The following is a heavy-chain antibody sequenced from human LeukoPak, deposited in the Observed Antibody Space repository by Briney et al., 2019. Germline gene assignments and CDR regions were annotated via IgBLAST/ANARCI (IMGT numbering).Heavy chain of an antibody. CDR3: ATLVRGSNSYYPY. CDR2: INPNSGGT. V-gene: IGHV1-2*02. CDR1: GYTFTGYY. D-gene: IGHD3-10*01. J-gene: IGHJ4*02. Sequence: GASVKVSCKASGYTFTGYYMHWVRQAPGQGLEWMGWINPNSGGTNYAQKFQGRVTMTTDTSISTAYMDLSRLSSDDTAVYYCATLVRGSNSYYPYWGQGTLVTVSS.